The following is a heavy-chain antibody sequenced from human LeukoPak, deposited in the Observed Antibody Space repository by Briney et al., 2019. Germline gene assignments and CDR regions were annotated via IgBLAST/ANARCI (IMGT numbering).Heavy chain of an antibody. D-gene: IGHD6-19*01. CDR2: ISSSSSYI. CDR1: GFTLTSYS. CDR3: ARTREQWQVLDY. V-gene: IGHV3-21*01. Sequence: GGSLRLSCAASGFTLTSYSMNWVRQAPGKGLEWVSSISSSSSYIYYADSVRGRFTISRDNSKNMVYLQMNSLRAEDTAVYYCARTREQWQVLDYWGQGTLVTVSS. J-gene: IGHJ4*02.